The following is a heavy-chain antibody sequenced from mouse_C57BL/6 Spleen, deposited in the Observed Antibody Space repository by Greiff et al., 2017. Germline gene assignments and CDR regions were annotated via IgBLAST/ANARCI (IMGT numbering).Heavy chain of an antibody. CDR2: INPGSGGT. CDR3: ARYHGSSYFDY. CDR1: GYAFTNYL. V-gene: IGHV1-54*01. J-gene: IGHJ2*01. D-gene: IGHD1-1*01. Sequence: QVQLQQSGAELVRPGTSVKVSCKASGYAFTNYLIEWVKQRPGQGLEWIGVINPGSGGTNYNEKFKGKATLTADKSSSTAYMQLSSLTSEDSVVYFCARYHGSSYFDYWGQGTTLTVSS.